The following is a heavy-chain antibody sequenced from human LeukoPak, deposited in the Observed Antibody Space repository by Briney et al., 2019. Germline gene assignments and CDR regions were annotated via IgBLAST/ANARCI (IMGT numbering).Heavy chain of an antibody. Sequence: GGSLRLSCAASGFTFSSYSMNWVRQAPGKGLEWVSSISSSSSYIYYADSVKGRFTIPRDNAKNSLYLQMNSLRAEDTAVYYCARASSYYYGMDVWGQGTTVTVSS. CDR1: GFTFSSYS. CDR3: ARASSYYYGMDV. V-gene: IGHV3-21*01. J-gene: IGHJ6*02. CDR2: ISSSSSYI.